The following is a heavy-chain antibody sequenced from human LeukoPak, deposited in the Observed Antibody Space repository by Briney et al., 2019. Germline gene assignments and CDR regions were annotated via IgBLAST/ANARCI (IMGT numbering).Heavy chain of an antibody. CDR1: GFIFGSYG. J-gene: IGHJ4*02. CDR3: ARDHSTTGTYPADY. V-gene: IGHV3-33*01. CDR2: IWYDGNKK. Sequence: GGSLRLSCGASGFIFGSYGMHWVRQAPGKGLEWVAVIWYDGNKKYYENSVKGRFTTSRDNSKNTLYLQMNSLRVEDSAVYYCARDHSTTGTYPADYWGQGTLVTVSS. D-gene: IGHD1-26*01.